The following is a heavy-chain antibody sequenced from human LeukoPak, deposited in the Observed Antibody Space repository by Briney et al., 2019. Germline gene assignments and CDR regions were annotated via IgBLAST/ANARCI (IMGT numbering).Heavy chain of an antibody. CDR1: GFTFSSYS. CDR2: ISSSSYI. Sequence: GGSLRLSCAASGFTFSSYSMNWVRQAPGKGLEWVSSISSSSYIYYADSVKGRFTISRDNAKNSLYLQMNSLRAEDTAVYYCVAYGGNSMVDYWGQGTLVTVSS. CDR3: VAYGGNSMVDY. J-gene: IGHJ4*02. V-gene: IGHV3-21*01. D-gene: IGHD4-23*01.